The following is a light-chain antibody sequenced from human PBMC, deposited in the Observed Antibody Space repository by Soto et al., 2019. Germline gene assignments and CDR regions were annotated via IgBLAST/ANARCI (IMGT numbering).Light chain of an antibody. V-gene: IGKV1-33*01. Sequence: DIQMTQSPSSLSASVGDRVTITCQASQDISNYLNWYQQKPGKAPKLLIYDASNLETGVPSRFSGSGSGTDFTFTISSLQPDDFATYYCQQYNTYPLTFGGGTTVEIK. CDR2: DAS. CDR1: QDISNY. J-gene: IGKJ4*01. CDR3: QQYNTYPLT.